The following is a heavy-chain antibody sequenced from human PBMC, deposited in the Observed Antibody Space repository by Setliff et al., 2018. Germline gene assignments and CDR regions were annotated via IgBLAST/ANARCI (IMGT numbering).Heavy chain of an antibody. V-gene: IGHV3-23*01. CDR3: AKDPLGGGDLAD. CDR2: VSGSGNNA. D-gene: IGHD2-21*02. CDR1: GFTFSTHA. Sequence: GGSLRLSCAAYGFTFSTHAMSWVRQAPGKGLEWVAGVSGSGNNAFYADSVKGRFTISRDNSKNTLYLQVNSLRAEDTAVYYCAKDPLGGGDLADWGQGTLVTVSS. J-gene: IGHJ4*02.